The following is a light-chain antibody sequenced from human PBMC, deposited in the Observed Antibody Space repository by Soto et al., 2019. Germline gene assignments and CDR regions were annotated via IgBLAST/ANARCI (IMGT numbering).Light chain of an antibody. V-gene: IGKV3-20*01. CDR3: QQYCGSEVT. J-gene: IGKJ5*01. CDR2: AAS. CDR1: QSFSSSY. Sequence: EIVLTQSPGTLSLSPGERATLSCRASQSFSSSYLAWYQQKPGQAPRLLVYAASNRATGIPDRLSGSGSGTDFTLTISRLEPEEFAVDYCQQYCGSEVTFGQGTRLEIK.